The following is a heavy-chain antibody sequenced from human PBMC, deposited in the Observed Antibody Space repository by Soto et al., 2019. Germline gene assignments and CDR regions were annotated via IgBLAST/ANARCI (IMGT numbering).Heavy chain of an antibody. CDR3: ARDPHLYS. CDR1: GYTFTSYG. CDR2: ISAYNGKT. J-gene: IGHJ4*02. V-gene: IGHV1-18*01. Sequence: QVQPVQSGAEVKKPGASVKVSCKASGYTFTSYGIIWVRQAPGQGLEWMGWISAYNGKTNHAQKLQGRVTMTTDTSTSPAYTELRSLTSDDTAVYYCARDPHLYSWGQGTLVTVSS.